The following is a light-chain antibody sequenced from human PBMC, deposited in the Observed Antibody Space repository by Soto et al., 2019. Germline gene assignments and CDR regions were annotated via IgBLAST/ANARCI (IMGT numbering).Light chain of an antibody. Sequence: QSVLTQPPSASGTPGQRVTISCSGSNSNIGSNTVTWYQQLPGTAPILLIYSNNQRSSGVPDRFSGSRSGTSGSLAISGLQSEDEGDYYCATWDDRLNGYVFGSGTKVTVL. V-gene: IGLV1-44*01. CDR1: NSNIGSNT. CDR2: SNN. CDR3: ATWDDRLNGYV. J-gene: IGLJ1*01.